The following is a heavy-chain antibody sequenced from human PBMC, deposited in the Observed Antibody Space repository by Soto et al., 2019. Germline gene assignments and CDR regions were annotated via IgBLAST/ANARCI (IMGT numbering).Heavy chain of an antibody. J-gene: IGHJ6*02. CDR2: IIPIFGTA. CDR3: ASKVEMATIRGYYYYYGMDV. D-gene: IGHD5-12*01. CDR1: GGTFSSYA. Sequence: ASVKVSCKASGGTFSSYAISWVRQAPGQGLEWMGGIIPIFGTANYAQKFQGRVTITADKSTSTAYMELSSLRSEDTAVYYCASKVEMATIRGYYYYYGMDVWGQGTTVTVSS. V-gene: IGHV1-69*06.